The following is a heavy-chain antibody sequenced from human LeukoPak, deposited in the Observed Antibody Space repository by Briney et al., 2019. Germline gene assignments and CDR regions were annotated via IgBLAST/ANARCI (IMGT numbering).Heavy chain of an antibody. J-gene: IGHJ4*02. CDR1: GFTFSSYA. V-gene: IGHV3-30*04. Sequence: GGSLRLSCAASGFTFSSYAMHWVRQAPGKGLEWVAVISYDGSKKYYADSVKGRFTISRDNSKNTLYLQMNSLRAEDTAVYYCARDLEDDFWSGYYGGFDYWGQGTLVTVSS. CDR3: ARDLEDDFWSGYYGGFDY. CDR2: ISYDGSKK. D-gene: IGHD3-3*01.